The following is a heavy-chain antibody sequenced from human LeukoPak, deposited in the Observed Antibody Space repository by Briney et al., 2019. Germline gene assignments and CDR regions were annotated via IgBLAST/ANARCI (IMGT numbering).Heavy chain of an antibody. V-gene: IGHV4-39*01. D-gene: IGHD5-18*01. Sequence: SSETLSLTCTVSGGSISSSSYYWGWIRQPPGKGLEWIGSIYYSGSTYYNPSLKSRVTISVDTSKNQFSLKLSSVTAADTAVYYCARLGGLDVDTAMVKVVDAFDIWGQGTMVTVSA. CDR2: IYYSGST. CDR1: GGSISSSSYY. J-gene: IGHJ3*02. CDR3: ARLGGLDVDTAMVKVVDAFDI.